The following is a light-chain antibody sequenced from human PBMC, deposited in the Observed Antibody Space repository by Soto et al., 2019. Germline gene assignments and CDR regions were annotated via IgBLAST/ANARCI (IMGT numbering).Light chain of an antibody. CDR1: QSINDW. CDR2: DAF. J-gene: IGKJ1*01. V-gene: IGKV1-5*01. CDR3: QQFNSYPWT. Sequence: DIQMTQSPSTLSASVGDRVTITCRASQSINDWLAWYQQKPGKAPKLLIPDAFNLASGVPSSFSGSRSGTEFTLTISSLQPDDFATYYCQQFNSYPWTFGQGTRVEIK.